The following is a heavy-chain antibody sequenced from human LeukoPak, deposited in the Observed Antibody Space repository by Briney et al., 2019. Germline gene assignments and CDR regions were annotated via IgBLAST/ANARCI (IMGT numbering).Heavy chain of an antibody. CDR3: ARDRYYYDSRGEFDY. D-gene: IGHD3-22*01. CDR2: ISSSSSTI. Sequence: GGSLSLSCAASGFTFSSCNMNWVRQAPGKGLEWVSYISSSSSTIYYADSVKGRFTISRDNAKNSLYLQMNSLRDEDTAVYYCARDRYYYDSRGEFDYWGQGTLVTVSS. CDR1: GFTFSSCN. V-gene: IGHV3-48*02. J-gene: IGHJ4*02.